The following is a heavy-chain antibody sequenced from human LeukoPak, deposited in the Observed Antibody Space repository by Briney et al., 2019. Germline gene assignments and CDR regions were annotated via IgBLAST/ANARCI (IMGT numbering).Heavy chain of an antibody. Sequence: GGSLRLSCAASGFTFSSYWMSWVRQAPGKGLEWVSAISGSGGSTYYADSVKGRFTISRDNSKNTLYLQMNSLRAEDTAVYYCATFHYYDSSGYPYYFDYWGQGTLVTVSS. CDR1: GFTFSSYW. D-gene: IGHD3-22*01. V-gene: IGHV3-23*01. CDR3: ATFHYYDSSGYPYYFDY. J-gene: IGHJ4*02. CDR2: ISGSGGST.